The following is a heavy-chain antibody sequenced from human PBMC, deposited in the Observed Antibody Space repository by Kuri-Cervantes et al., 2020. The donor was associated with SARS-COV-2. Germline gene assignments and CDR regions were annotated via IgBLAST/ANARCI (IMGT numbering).Heavy chain of an antibody. CDR2: IRSKAHNYET. J-gene: IGHJ3*02. CDR1: GFSFSDSS. D-gene: IGHD1-1*01. Sequence: GESLKISCAASGFSFSDSSFHWVRQASGKGLEWVGRIRSKAHNYETIYGVSVNGRFTFSRDDLKNTVYLQMNSLKTEDTAIYFCTRVPPTAGAYWNAFDIWGHGTVVTVSS. V-gene: IGHV3-73*01. CDR3: TRVPPTAGAYWNAFDI.